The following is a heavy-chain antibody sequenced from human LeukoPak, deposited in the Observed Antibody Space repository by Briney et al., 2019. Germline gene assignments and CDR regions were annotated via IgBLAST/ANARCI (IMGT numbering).Heavy chain of an antibody. CDR3: ARSDDSHGSDY. CDR1: GYTFTTYY. J-gene: IGHJ4*02. V-gene: IGHV1-46*01. Sequence: GASVKVSCKASGYTFTTYYIHWVRQXPEQGLEWMGIINPRSGGKSYAKKFQGRVTMTRDTSTRTAYMDLSSLRSEDTAVYYCARSDDSHGSDYWGQGTLVTVSS. CDR2: INPRSGGK. D-gene: IGHD3-10*01.